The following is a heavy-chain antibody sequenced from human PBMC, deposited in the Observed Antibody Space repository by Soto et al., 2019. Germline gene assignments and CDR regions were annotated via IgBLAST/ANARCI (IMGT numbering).Heavy chain of an antibody. CDR3: AKDPRFLEWLLYRGAAYGMDV. V-gene: IGHV3-23*01. CDR2: ISGSGGST. J-gene: IGHJ6*02. CDR1: GFTFSSYA. Sequence: PGGSLRLSCAASGFTFSSYAMSWVRQAPGKGLEWVSAISGSGGSTYYADSVKGRFTISRDNSKNTLYLQMNSLRAEDTAVYYCAKDPRFLEWLLYRGAAYGMDVWGQGTTVTVSS. D-gene: IGHD3-3*01.